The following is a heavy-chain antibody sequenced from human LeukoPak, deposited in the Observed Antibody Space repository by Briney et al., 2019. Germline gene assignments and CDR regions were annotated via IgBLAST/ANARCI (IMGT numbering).Heavy chain of an antibody. CDR2: INPSGGST. D-gene: IGHD6-19*01. V-gene: IGHV1-46*01. CDR3: AREPSIAVAGTVATYFDY. Sequence: ASVKVSCKASGYTFTSYYMHWVRQASGQGLEWMGIINPSGGSTSYAQKFQGRVTMTRDTSTSTVYMELSSLRSEDTAVYYCAREPSIAVAGTVATYFDYWGQGTLVTVSS. J-gene: IGHJ4*02. CDR1: GYTFTSYY.